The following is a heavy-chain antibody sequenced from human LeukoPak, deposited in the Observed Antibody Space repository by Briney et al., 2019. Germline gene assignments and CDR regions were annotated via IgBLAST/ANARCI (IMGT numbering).Heavy chain of an antibody. CDR1: GFTVSRYA. D-gene: IGHD1-26*01. CDR2: ISSSPIDI. CDR3: ARIHDGTPTPSFDS. J-gene: IGHJ4*02. Sequence: GGSLRLSCAASGFTVSRYAMAWVRQAPGKGPDWVSSISSSPIDIYDADSVKGRFTISRDNSKNSLYLQMNSLRVEDTAVYYCARIHDGTPTPSFDSWGQGTLVTVSS. V-gene: IGHV3-21*01.